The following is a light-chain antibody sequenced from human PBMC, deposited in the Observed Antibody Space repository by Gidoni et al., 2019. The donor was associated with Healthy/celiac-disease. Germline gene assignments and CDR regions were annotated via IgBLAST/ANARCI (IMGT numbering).Light chain of an antibody. Sequence: DIQLTQSPSFLSASVGDRVTITCRASQGISSYLAWYQQKPGKAPKLLIYAASTLQSGVPSRFSGSGSGTEFTLTISSLQPEDFATYYCQQLNSYPPPGVTFGQGTRLEIK. CDR1: QGISSY. V-gene: IGKV1-9*01. J-gene: IGKJ5*01. CDR3: QQLNSYPPPGVT. CDR2: AAS.